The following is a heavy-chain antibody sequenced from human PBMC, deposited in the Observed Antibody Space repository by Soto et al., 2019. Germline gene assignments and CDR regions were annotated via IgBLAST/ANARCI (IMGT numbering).Heavy chain of an antibody. CDR3: ATSRYDYSFYYYYCMDV. J-gene: IGHJ6*02. D-gene: IGHD4-4*01. Sequence: SVKVSCKASGGTFSSYAISWVRQAPGQGLEWMGGIIPIFGTANYAQRFQGRVTITADESTSTAYMELGSLRPEDTAVYYCATSRYDYSFYYYYCMDVWGQGTPGSVSS. CDR2: IIPIFGTA. V-gene: IGHV1-69*13. CDR1: GGTFSSYA.